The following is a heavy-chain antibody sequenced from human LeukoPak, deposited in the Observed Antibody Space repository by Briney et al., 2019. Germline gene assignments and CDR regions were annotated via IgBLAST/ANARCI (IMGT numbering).Heavy chain of an antibody. CDR2: ISSISCYI. CDR1: GFTFTSYS. D-gene: IGHD2-2*02. J-gene: IGHJ3*02. CDR3: ARRLKPAAILAFDI. V-gene: IGHV3-21*01. Sequence: GGPLRLSCAASGFTFTSYSMNGVRRAPGKGLEGVSSISSISCYIYYAGSVKGRFTISRDNAKNSLYLPKNSLRAEETAVYYCARRLKPAAILAFDIWGQGTMVTVSS.